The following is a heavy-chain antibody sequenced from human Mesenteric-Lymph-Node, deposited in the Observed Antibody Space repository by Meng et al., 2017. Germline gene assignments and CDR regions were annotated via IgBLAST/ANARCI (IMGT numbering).Heavy chain of an antibody. J-gene: IGHJ4*01. V-gene: IGHV3-23*01. CDR1: GFPYSRYP. D-gene: IGHD3-10*01. CDR3: AKGTKTPPGTGWGYYVDY. CDR2: ISASGAVT. Sequence: GESLKISCAASGFPYSRYPMSWVRQTPGKGLEWVSHISASGAVTQYIDSVKGRFTISRDSSKNTLSLQMNSLGAEDTDVYYWAKGTKTPPGTGWGYYVDYWGQGTLVNVSS.